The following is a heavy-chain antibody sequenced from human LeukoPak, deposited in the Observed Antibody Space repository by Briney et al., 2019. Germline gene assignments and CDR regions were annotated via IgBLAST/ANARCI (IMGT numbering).Heavy chain of an antibody. CDR2: ISSSGSNI. CDR3: ARLRRDAFDI. Sequence: PGGSLRLSCAGSGFTFSSYWMSWIRQAPGKGLEWVSYISSSGSNIYYADSVKGRFTISRDNAKNSLYLQMNSLSAEDTAVYYCARLRRDAFDIWGQGTMVTVSS. V-gene: IGHV3-11*04. CDR1: GFTFSSYW. J-gene: IGHJ3*02.